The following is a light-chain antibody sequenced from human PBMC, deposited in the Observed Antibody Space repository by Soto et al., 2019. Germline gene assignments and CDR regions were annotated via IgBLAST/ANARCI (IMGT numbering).Light chain of an antibody. CDR1: QSVSSY. CDR3: QQYNTWPPVT. V-gene: IGKV3-15*01. CDR2: GAS. Sequence: EIVLTHSPGTLSLSPGERATLXCXASQSVSSYLAWYQQKPGQAPRLLIYGASTRATGIPARFSGSGSGTEFTLTISSLQSEDFAVYYCQQYNTWPPVTFGGGTKVDIK. J-gene: IGKJ4*01.